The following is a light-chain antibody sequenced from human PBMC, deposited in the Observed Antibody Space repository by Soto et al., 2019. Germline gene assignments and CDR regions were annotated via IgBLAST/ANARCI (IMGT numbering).Light chain of an antibody. CDR1: QDIRKN. CDR2: GAS. CDR3: QQYDELLT. V-gene: IGKV1-33*01. Sequence: DIQMTQSPSSLSASVGDRVTITCQASQDIRKNLNWYQQKPGKAPKLLIYGASNLETGGPSRFSGSGSGTTFTMTIISLQPVDISTYYYQQYDELLTFGGGTKVEIK. J-gene: IGKJ4*01.